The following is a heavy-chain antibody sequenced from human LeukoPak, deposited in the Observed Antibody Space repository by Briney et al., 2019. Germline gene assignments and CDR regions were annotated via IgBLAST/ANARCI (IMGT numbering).Heavy chain of an antibody. CDR3: ARDPEPGIAAAGWGDY. Sequence: GGSLRLSCAASGFTVTSNYTSWVRQAPGKGLEWVSVIYSGGSTYYADSVKGRFTISRDNSKNTLYLQMNSLRAEDTAVYYCARDPEPGIAAAGWGDYWGQGTLVTVSS. CDR1: GFTVTSNY. J-gene: IGHJ4*02. D-gene: IGHD6-13*01. CDR2: IYSGGST. V-gene: IGHV3-66*01.